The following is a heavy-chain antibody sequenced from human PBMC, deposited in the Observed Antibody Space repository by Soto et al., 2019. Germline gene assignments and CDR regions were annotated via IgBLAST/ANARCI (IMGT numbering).Heavy chain of an antibody. J-gene: IGHJ5*02. V-gene: IGHV1-3*01. D-gene: IGHD2-2*01. Sequence: GASVKVSCKASGGTFISYAISWVRQAPGQRLEWMGWINASNGNTKYAQKFQGRVTITRDTSTSTAYMELSSLRSEDTAVYYCARGIVVVPAAMAGGNQKFDPWGQGTLVTVSS. CDR2: INASNGNT. CDR3: ARGIVVVPAAMAGGNQKFDP. CDR1: GGTFISYA.